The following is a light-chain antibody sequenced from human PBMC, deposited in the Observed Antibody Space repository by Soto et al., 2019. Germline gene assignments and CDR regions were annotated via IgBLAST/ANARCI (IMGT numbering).Light chain of an antibody. CDR1: QGVGRW. V-gene: IGKV1-12*01. CDR3: QQANSFPWT. J-gene: IGKJ1*01. Sequence: DNPMTQSPSSVSAPVGDRVTITCRASQGVGRWLAWYQQKPGKAPKLLIFAASSLQSGVTSRFSGSGSGTDFTLTISSLQPEDGASYDCQQANSFPWTFGQGTEVEIK. CDR2: AAS.